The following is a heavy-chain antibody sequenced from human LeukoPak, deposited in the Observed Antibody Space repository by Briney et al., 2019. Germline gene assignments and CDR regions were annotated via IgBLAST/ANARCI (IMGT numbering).Heavy chain of an antibody. CDR3: AKGRLIRMQLWLGDY. Sequence: GGSLRLSCAASGLTFSSYAMSWVRQAPGKGLEWVSAISGSGGSTYYADSVKGRFTISRDNSKNTLYLQMNSLRAEDTAVYYCAKGRLIRMQLWLGDYWGQGTLVTVSS. V-gene: IGHV3-23*01. CDR1: GLTFSSYA. J-gene: IGHJ4*02. D-gene: IGHD5-18*01. CDR2: ISGSGGST.